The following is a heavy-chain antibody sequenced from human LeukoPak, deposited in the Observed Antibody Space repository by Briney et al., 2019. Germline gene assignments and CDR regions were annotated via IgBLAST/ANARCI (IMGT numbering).Heavy chain of an antibody. D-gene: IGHD1-26*01. CDR3: KWELPLAYDAFDI. Sequence: GGSLRLSCAASGFTVSSNYMSWVRQAPGKGLEWVSVIYSGGSTYYADSVKGRFTISRDNSKNTLYLQMNSLRAEDTAVYYCKWELPLAYDAFDIWGQGTMVTVSS. V-gene: IGHV3-53*01. J-gene: IGHJ3*02. CDR2: IYSGGST. CDR1: GFTVSSNY.